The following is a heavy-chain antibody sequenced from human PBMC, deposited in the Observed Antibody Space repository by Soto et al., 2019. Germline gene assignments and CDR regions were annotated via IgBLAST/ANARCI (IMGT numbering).Heavy chain of an antibody. CDR3: AKRSGWYYFDY. V-gene: IGHV3-23*01. CDR2: ISGSGGST. D-gene: IGHD6-19*01. Sequence: EVQLLESGGXXXQPGGSLRLSCAASGFTFSSYAMSWVRQAPGKGLEWVSAISGSGGSTYYADSVKGRFTISRDNSKNTLYLQMNSLRAEDTAVYYCAKRSGWYYFDYWGQGTLVTVSS. J-gene: IGHJ4*02. CDR1: GFTFSSYA.